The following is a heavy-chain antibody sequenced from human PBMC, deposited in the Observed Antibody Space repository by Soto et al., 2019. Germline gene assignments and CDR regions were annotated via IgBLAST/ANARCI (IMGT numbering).Heavy chain of an antibody. Sequence: EVQLLESGGGMVEPRGSLKISCAASGFSFGTYVMNWVRQAPGRGLAWVSGISGSGGRVYSADSVKGRFTISRDNSRNTLYLQMNSLRAEDTAIYYCAMTRLYDTGTNDYHRDALDIWGQGTQVTVSS. V-gene: IGHV3-23*01. CDR2: ISGSGGRV. D-gene: IGHD3-22*01. J-gene: IGHJ3*02. CDR1: GFSFGTYV. CDR3: AMTRLYDTGTNDYHRDALDI.